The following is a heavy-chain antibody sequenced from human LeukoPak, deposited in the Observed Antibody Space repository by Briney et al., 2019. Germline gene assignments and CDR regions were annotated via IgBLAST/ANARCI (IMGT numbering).Heavy chain of an antibody. D-gene: IGHD2-15*01. J-gene: IGHJ4*02. CDR2: INSDGSST. CDR3: ARWSPSPRYYSDY. V-gene: IGHV3-74*01. CDR1: GFTFSSYW. Sequence: GGSLRLSCAASGFTFSSYWMHWVRQAPGKGLVWVSRINSDGSSTSYAESVKGRFTISRDNAKNTLYLQMNSLRVEDTAVYYCARWSPSPRYYSDYWGQGTLVTVSS.